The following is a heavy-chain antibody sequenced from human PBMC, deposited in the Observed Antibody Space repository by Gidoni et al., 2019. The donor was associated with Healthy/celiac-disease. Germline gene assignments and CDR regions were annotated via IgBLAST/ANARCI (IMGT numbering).Heavy chain of an antibody. Sequence: EVQLVESGGGLVQPGRSLRLSCAASGFTFDDYAMHWVRQAPGKGLEWVSGISWNSGSIGYADSVKGRFTISRDNAKNSLYLQMNSLRAEDTALYYCATLDYIAVAGTDAFDIWGQGTMVTVSS. J-gene: IGHJ3*02. D-gene: IGHD6-19*01. V-gene: IGHV3-9*01. CDR2: ISWNSGSI. CDR1: GFTFDDYA. CDR3: ATLDYIAVAGTDAFDI.